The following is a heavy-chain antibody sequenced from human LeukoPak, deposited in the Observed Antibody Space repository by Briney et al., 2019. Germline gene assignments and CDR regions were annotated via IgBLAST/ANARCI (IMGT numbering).Heavy chain of an antibody. D-gene: IGHD6-13*01. V-gene: IGHV3-48*03. J-gene: IGHJ4*02. CDR1: GFTFSSYE. Sequence: PGGSLRLSCAASGFTFSSYETNWVRQAPGKGLGWVSYISSSGSTKYYADSVKGRFTISRDNALNSLYLQMSSLRAEDTAVYYCATLRPRQQLVVDHWGQGTLVTVSS. CDR3: ATLRPRQQLVVDH. CDR2: ISSSGSTK.